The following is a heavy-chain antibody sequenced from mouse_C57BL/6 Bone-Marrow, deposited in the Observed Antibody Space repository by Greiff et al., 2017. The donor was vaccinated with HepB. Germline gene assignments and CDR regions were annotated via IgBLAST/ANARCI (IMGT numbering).Heavy chain of an antibody. V-gene: IGHV1-82*01. CDR2: IYPGDGDT. D-gene: IGHD3-3*01. Sequence: VQLQQSGPELVKPGASVKISCKASGYAFSSSWMNWVKQRPGKGLEWIGRIYPGDGDTNYNGKFKGKATLTADKSSSTAYMQLSSRTSEDSAVYFCARGGRGGFDYWGQGTTLTVSS. J-gene: IGHJ2*01. CDR3: ARGGRGGFDY. CDR1: GYAFSSSW.